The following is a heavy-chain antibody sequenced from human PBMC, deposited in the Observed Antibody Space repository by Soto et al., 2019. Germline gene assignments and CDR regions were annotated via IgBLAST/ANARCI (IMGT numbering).Heavy chain of an antibody. V-gene: IGHV4-31*03. D-gene: IGHD1-20*01. CDR3: ARLSITSNGGWFDP. Sequence: QVQLQESGPGLVKPSQTLSLTCTVSGGSINSGNHYWNWIRQHPGKGLEWIGYISYRGSTSYNPSLRSRVTISVDTSKIQFSLKLSSVTAADTAVFYCARLSITSNGGWFDPWGQGTLVTVSS. CDR1: GGSINSGNHY. CDR2: ISYRGST. J-gene: IGHJ5*02.